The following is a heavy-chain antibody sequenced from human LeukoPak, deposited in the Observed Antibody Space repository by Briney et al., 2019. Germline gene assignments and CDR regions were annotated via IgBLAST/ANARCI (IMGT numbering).Heavy chain of an antibody. CDR1: GFTFSSYS. J-gene: IGHJ3*02. Sequence: GGSLRLSCAASGFTFSSYSMNWVRQAPGKGLEWVSSISSSSSYIYYADSVKGRFTISRDNAKNSLYLQMNSLRAEDTAVYYCARGSYYDTSGSYWRMAFDIWGQGTMVTVSS. CDR2: ISSSSSYI. V-gene: IGHV3-21*01. CDR3: ARGSYYDTSGSYWRMAFDI. D-gene: IGHD3-22*01.